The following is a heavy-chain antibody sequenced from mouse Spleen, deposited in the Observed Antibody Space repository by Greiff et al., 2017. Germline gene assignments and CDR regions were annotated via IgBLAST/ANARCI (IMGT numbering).Heavy chain of an antibody. J-gene: IGHJ2*01. D-gene: IGHD2-14*01. Sequence: QVQLKQSGPELVKPGASVKISCKASGYAFSSSWMNWVKQRPGKGLEWIGRIYPGDGDTNYNGKFKGKATLTADKSSSTAYMQLSSLTSEDSAVYFCAPYYRYEAYYFDYWGQGTTLTVSS. V-gene: IGHV1-82*01. CDR1: GYAFSSSW. CDR3: APYYRYEAYYFDY. CDR2: IYPGDGDT.